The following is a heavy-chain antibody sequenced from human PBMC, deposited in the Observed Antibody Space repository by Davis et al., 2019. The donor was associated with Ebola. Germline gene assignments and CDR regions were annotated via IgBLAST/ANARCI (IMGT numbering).Heavy chain of an antibody. CDR2: IYYNRGT. CDR3: ARATGFGELLYGDYFDY. CDR1: GGSVTSAEYL. Sequence: MPSETLSLTCTVSGGSVTSAEYLWNWIRQPPGKGPEWIGYIYYNRGTNYNPSLKSRLTISADATKNQFSLNLKSVTAADTAVYYCARATGFGELLYGDYFDYWGQGTLVTVSS. V-gene: IGHV4-61*08. J-gene: IGHJ4*02. D-gene: IGHD3-10*01.